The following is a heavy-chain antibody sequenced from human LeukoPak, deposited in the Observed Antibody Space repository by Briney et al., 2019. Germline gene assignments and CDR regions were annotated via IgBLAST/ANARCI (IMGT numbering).Heavy chain of an antibody. D-gene: IGHD5-12*01. CDR3: ARDLPSGYDFYGMDV. CDR1: GGSVSSGSYY. V-gene: IGHV4-61*01. Sequence: SETLSLTCTVSGGSVSSGSYYWSWIRQPPGKGLEWIGYIYYSASTNYNPSLKSRVTISVDTSNNQFSLKLSSVTAADTAVYYCARDLPSGYDFYGMDVWGQGTTVTVSS. CDR2: IYYSAST. J-gene: IGHJ6*02.